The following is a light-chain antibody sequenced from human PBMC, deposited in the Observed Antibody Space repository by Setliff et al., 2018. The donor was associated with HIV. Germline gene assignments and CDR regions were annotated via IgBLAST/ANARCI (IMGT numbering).Light chain of an antibody. CDR2: AND. CDR1: RSNIGSPYD. V-gene: IGLV1-40*01. J-gene: IGLJ1*01. Sequence: QSALTQPPSVSGAPGQRVTLSCTGSRSNIGSPYDVHWYQQLPGAAPKLLIYANDNRPSGVPDRFSGSRSGTSASLAIAGLQAEDEADYYCQSYDNILSGYVFGPGTKV. CDR3: QSYDNILSGYV.